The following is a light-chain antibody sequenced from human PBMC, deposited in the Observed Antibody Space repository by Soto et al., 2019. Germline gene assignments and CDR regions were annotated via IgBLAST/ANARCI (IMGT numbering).Light chain of an antibody. J-gene: IGLJ2*01. CDR2: DSN. CDR1: SSNIGNNY. Sequence: QSVLTQPPSVSAAPGQNVTISCSGSSSNIGNNYVSWYQHLPGAAPKLLIYDSNKRPSGIPDRISGSKSGTSATLGITGLQPGDEADYYCGTWDDSLNAHVVFGGGTKLTVL. V-gene: IGLV1-51*01. CDR3: GTWDDSLNAHVV.